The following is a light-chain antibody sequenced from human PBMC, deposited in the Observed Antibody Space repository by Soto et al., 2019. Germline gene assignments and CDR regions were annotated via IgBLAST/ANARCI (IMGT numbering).Light chain of an antibody. CDR3: AAWDDSLNGRWV. V-gene: IGLV1-44*01. J-gene: IGLJ3*02. Sequence: QTVVTQPPSASGTPGQRVTISCSGSSSNIGTNTVNWYQQLPGTAPRLLIYDNSQRPSGVPDRFSGSKSGASASLAISGLQSEDEADYYCAAWDDSLNGRWVFGGGTKVTVL. CDR2: DNS. CDR1: SSNIGTNT.